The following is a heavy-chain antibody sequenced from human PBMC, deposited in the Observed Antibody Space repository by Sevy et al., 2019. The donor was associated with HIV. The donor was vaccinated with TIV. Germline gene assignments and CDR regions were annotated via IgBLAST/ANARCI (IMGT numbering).Heavy chain of an antibody. CDR3: ARVYYYDSTASLVY. V-gene: IGHV1-2*02. D-gene: IGHD3-22*01. Sequence: ASVKVSCKTSGYTFTDHYMHWVRQAPGQGLEWMGWINPKSGSTSYSQKLQGRVTMTRDTSISTAYMELSRLRSDDTAVYYCARVYYYDSTASLVYWGQGTLVTVS. CDR1: GYTFTDHY. J-gene: IGHJ4*02. CDR2: INPKSGST.